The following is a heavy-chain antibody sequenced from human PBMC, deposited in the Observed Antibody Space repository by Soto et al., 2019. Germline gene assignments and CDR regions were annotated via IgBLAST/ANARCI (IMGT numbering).Heavy chain of an antibody. CDR3: ARPEGGYGSGYSWFDP. CDR2: IHHTGST. V-gene: IGHV4-39*01. CDR1: GRSISEINSY. D-gene: IGHD5-12*01. J-gene: IGHJ5*02. Sequence: SETLSLTCSVSGRSISEINSYWGWIRQTPGEGLEWIGTIHHTGSTYYNPSLESRVIISLDTSKNQFSLKLSSVTAADTALYYCARPEGGYGSGYSWFDPWGQGTRVTVSS.